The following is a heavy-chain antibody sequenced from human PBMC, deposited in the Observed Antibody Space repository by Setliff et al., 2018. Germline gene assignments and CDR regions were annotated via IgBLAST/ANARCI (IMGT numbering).Heavy chain of an antibody. CDR2: IRPDGSET. CDR3: ARWVVGSGWFLDY. Sequence: PGESLKISCAASGFTFGSFYMTWVRQAPGKGLEWVANIRPDGSETGSVDSVKGRFTISRDNAKNSLYLQMDSLRAEDTAVYYCARWVVGSGWFLDYWGQGTLVTVSS. V-gene: IGHV3-7*03. J-gene: IGHJ4*02. D-gene: IGHD6-19*01. CDR1: GFTFGSFY.